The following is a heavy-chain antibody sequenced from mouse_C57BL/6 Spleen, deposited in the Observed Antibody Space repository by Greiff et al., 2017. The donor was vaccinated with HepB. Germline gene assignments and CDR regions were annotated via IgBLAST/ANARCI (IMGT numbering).Heavy chain of an antibody. CDR1: GFSLTSYG. D-gene: IGHD1-1*01. V-gene: IGHV2-2*01. CDR3: ARNGSYGSTAY. J-gene: IGHJ3*01. CDR2: IWSGGST. Sequence: QVHVKQSGPGLVQPSQSLSITCTVSGFSLTSYGVHWVRQSPGKGLEWLGVIWSGGSTDYNAAFISRLSISKDNSKSQVFFKMNSLQADDTAIYYCARNGSYGSTAYWGQGTLVTVSA.